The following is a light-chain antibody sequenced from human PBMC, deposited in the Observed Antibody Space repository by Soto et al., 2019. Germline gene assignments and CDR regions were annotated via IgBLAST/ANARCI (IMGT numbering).Light chain of an antibody. J-gene: IGKJ1*01. CDR2: GAS. Sequence: EIVLTQSPGTLSLSPGERATLSRRASQSVSSSYLAWYQQKPGQAPRLLIYGASSRATGIPDRFSGSGSGTDFTLTISRLEPEDFAVYYCQQYGSSKCTFGQGTKVEIK. V-gene: IGKV3-20*01. CDR1: QSVSSSY. CDR3: QQYGSSKCT.